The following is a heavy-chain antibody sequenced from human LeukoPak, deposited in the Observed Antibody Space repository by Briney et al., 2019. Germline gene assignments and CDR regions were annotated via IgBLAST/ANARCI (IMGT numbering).Heavy chain of an antibody. CDR3: ARGYSRGWYGPKYFQH. J-gene: IGHJ1*01. CDR1: GGSISSYY. D-gene: IGHD6-19*01. Sequence: PSETLSLTCTVSGGSISSYYWSWIRQPAGKGLEWIGRIYTSGSTNYNPSLKSRVTMSVDTSKNQFSLKLSSVTAADTAVYYCARGYSRGWYGPKYFQHGGRGTLVTVSS. CDR2: IYTSGST. V-gene: IGHV4-4*07.